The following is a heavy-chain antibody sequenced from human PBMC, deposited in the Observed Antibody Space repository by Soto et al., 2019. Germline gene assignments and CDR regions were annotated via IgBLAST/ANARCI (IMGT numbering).Heavy chain of an antibody. CDR3: ARLPRYCSGGSCYQRAPIYYYMDV. CDR2: INHSGST. CDR1: GGSFSGYY. D-gene: IGHD2-15*01. J-gene: IGHJ6*03. Sequence: SETLSLTCAVYGGSFSGYYWSWIRQPPGKGLEWIGEINHSGSTNYNPSLKSRVTISVDTSKNQFSLKLSSVTAADTAVYYCARLPRYCSGGSCYQRAPIYYYMDVWGKGTTVTVSS. V-gene: IGHV4-34*01.